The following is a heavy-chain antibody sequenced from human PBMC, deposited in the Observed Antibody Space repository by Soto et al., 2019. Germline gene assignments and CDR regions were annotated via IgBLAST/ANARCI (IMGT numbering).Heavy chain of an antibody. CDR1: GFTFSSYG. CDR3: AKDRAAHCSSTSCPHPYYYYYGMDV. Sequence: GGSLRLSCAASGFTFSSYGMHWVRQAPGKGLEWVAVISYDGSNKYYADSVKGRFTISRDNSKNTLYLQMNSLRAEDTAVYYCAKDRAAHCSSTSCPHPYYYYYGMDVWGQGTTVTVS. CDR2: ISYDGSNK. D-gene: IGHD2-2*01. V-gene: IGHV3-30*18. J-gene: IGHJ6*02.